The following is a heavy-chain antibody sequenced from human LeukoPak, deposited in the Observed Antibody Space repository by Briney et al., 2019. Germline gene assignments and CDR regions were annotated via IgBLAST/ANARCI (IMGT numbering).Heavy chain of an antibody. CDR1: GFTFSSYW. CDR3: ARGCSGWFEDGFDY. V-gene: IGHV3-7*04. Sequence: GGSLRLSCAASGFTFSSYWRSWVRQAPGKGLEWVANIKQDGSEKYYVDSVKGRFTISRDNAKNSLYLQMNSLRAEDTAVYYCARGCSGWFEDGFDYWGQGTLVTVSS. CDR2: IKQDGSEK. J-gene: IGHJ4*02. D-gene: IGHD6-19*01.